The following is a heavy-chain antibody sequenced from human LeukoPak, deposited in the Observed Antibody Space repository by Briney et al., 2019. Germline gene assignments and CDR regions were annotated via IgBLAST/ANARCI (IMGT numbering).Heavy chain of an antibody. CDR3: AREATVTTIRDYYYYMDV. D-gene: IGHD4-17*01. CDR2: IYTSGST. V-gene: IGHV4-61*02. Sequence: PSQTLSLTCTVSGGSISSGSYYWSWIRQPAGKGLEWIGRIYTSGSTNYNPSLKSRVTISVDTSKNQFSLKLSSVTAADTAVYYCAREATVTTIRDYYYYMDVWGKGTTVTISS. J-gene: IGHJ6*03. CDR1: GGSISSGSYY.